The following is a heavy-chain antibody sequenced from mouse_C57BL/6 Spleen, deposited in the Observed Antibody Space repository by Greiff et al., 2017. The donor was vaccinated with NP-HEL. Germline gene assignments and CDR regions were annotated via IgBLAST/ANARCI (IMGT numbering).Heavy chain of an antibody. V-gene: IGHV1-50*01. Sequence: QVQLQQPGAELVKPGASVKLSCKASGYTFTSYWMQWVKQRPGQGLEWIGEIDPSDSYTNYNQKFKGKATLTVDTSSSTAYMQLSSLTSEDSAVYYCAREGYDGYSRGGWGQGTLVTVSA. CDR3: AREGYDGYSRGG. J-gene: IGHJ3*01. CDR1: GYTFTSYW. D-gene: IGHD2-3*01. CDR2: IDPSDSYT.